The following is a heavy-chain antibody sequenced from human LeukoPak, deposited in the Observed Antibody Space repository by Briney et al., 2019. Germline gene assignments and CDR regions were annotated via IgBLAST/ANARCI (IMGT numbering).Heavy chain of an antibody. J-gene: IGHJ2*01. Sequence: GGSPRLSCAASGFTFSIYAMNWVRHAPGKGLEWVSVISGRGEHTYYADSVKGRFTISRDNSNNTLYLQMNSLRAEDAAVYYCARDLSGDWYFDLWGRGTLVTVSS. D-gene: IGHD7-27*01. CDR1: GFTFSIYA. CDR2: ISGRGEHT. V-gene: IGHV3-23*01. CDR3: ARDLSGDWYFDL.